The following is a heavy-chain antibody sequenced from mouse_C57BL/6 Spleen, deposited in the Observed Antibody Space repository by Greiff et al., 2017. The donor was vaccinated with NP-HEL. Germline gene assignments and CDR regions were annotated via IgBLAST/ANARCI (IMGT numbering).Heavy chain of an antibody. CDR2: IYPRDGST. D-gene: IGHD2-10*01. V-gene: IGHV1-85*01. CDR1: GYTFTSYD. J-gene: IGHJ4*01. CDR3: ARGAYYGNYVDAMDY. Sequence: VKLVESGPELVKPGASVKLSCKASGYTFTSYDINWVKQRPGQGLEWIGWIYPRDGSTKYNEKFKGKATLTVDTSSSTAYMELHSLTSEDSAVYFCARGAYYGNYVDAMDYWGQGTSVTVSS.